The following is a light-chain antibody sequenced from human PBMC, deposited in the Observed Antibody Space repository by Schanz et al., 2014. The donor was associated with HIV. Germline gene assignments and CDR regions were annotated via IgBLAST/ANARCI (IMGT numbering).Light chain of an antibody. CDR3: QQYNNWPPIT. CDR1: QSVSSN. J-gene: IGKJ5*01. V-gene: IGKV3D-15*01. Sequence: EIVMTQSPATLSVSPGERATLSCRASQSVSSNVAWYQQKPGQAPRLLIYVASIRASGVPERFSGSGSGTDFTLTISSLQSEDFAVYHCQQYNNWPPITFGQGTRLEIK. CDR2: VAS.